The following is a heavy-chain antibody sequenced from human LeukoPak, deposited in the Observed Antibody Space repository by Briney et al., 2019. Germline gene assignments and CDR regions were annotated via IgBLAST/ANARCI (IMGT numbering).Heavy chain of an antibody. CDR3: AKVDGGGRVGATAFDY. J-gene: IGHJ4*02. CDR1: GFTFDDYA. CDR2: ISWNSGSI. Sequence: SLRLSCAASGFTFDDYAMHWVRQAPGKGLEWVSGISWNSGSIGYADSVKGRFTISRDNSKNTLYLQMNSLRAEDTAVYYCAKVDGGGRVGATAFDYWGQGTLVTVSS. V-gene: IGHV3-9*01. D-gene: IGHD1-26*01.